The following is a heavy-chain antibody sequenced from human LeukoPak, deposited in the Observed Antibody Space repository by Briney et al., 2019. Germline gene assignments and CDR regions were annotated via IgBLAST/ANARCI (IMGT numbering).Heavy chain of an antibody. J-gene: IGHJ4*02. D-gene: IGHD5-24*01. CDR2: IYSGGST. Sequence: GGSLRLSRAASGFTVSSNYMSWVRQAPGKGLEWVSVIYSGGSTYYADSVKGRFTISRDNSKNTLYLQMNSLRAEDTAVYYCARAYNSDYWGQGTLVTVSS. CDR3: ARAYNSDY. CDR1: GFTVSSNY. V-gene: IGHV3-66*02.